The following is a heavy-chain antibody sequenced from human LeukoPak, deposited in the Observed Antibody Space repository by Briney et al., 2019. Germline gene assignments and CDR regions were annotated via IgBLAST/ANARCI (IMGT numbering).Heavy chain of an antibody. CDR2: INHSGST. CDR3: AWGDSSGYYSPYFDY. V-gene: IGHV4-34*01. CDR1: GGSFSGYY. Sequence: SETLSLTCAVYGGSFSGYYWSWIRQPPGKGLEWIGEINHSGSTNYNPSLKSRVTISVDTSKNQFSLKLSSVTAADTAVYYCAWGDSSGYYSPYFDYWGQGTLVTVSS. J-gene: IGHJ4*02. D-gene: IGHD3-22*01.